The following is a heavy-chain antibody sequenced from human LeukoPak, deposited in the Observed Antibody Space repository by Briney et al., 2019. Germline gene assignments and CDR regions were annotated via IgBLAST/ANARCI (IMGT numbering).Heavy chain of an antibody. Sequence: ASVKVSCKASGYTFTGYYMHWVRQAPGQGLEWMGWINPNSGGTNFAQKFQGRVTMTRDTSISTAYMELSRLRSDDTAVYYCARGQAAAGLLPFDYWGQGTLVTVSS. CDR2: INPNSGGT. CDR1: GYTFTGYY. V-gene: IGHV1-2*02. CDR3: ARGQAAAGLLPFDY. J-gene: IGHJ4*02. D-gene: IGHD6-13*01.